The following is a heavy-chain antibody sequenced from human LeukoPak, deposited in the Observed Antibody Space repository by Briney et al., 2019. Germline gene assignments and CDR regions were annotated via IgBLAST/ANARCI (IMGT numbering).Heavy chain of an antibody. D-gene: IGHD3-9*01. V-gene: IGHV4-34*01. Sequence: SETLSLTCAVYGGSFSGYYWSWIRQPPGKGLEWIGEIYYSGSTNYNPSLKSRVTISVDTSKSQFSLKLSSVTTADTAVYYCASPYYDILTGYYVWGQGTLVTVSS. CDR2: IYYSGST. CDR1: GGSFSGYY. J-gene: IGHJ4*02. CDR3: ASPYYDILTGYYV.